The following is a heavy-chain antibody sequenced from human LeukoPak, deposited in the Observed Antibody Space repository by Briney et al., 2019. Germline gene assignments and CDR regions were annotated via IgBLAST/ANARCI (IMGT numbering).Heavy chain of an antibody. CDR1: GGSFSGCY. D-gene: IGHD2-8*02. CDR3: ARHQGGSSLVDY. J-gene: IGHJ4*02. Sequence: SETLSLTCAVYGGSFSGCYWSWIRQPPGKGLEWIGEINHSGSTNYNPSLKSRVTISVDTSKNQFSLKLSSVTAADTAVYYCARHQGGSSLVDYWGQGTLVTVSS. CDR2: INHSGST. V-gene: IGHV4-34*01.